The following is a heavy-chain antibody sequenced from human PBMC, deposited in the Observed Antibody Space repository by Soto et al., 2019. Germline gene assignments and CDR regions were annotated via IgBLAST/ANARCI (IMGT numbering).Heavy chain of an antibody. CDR2: IYRSGST. CDR3: ARDRIFGVVGNFDY. D-gene: IGHD3-3*02. V-gene: IGHV4-61*01. J-gene: IGHJ4*02. Sequence: PSETLSLTCTVSGGSVSSGNYYWSWIRQPPGKGLEWVGYIYRSGSTIYNPSLKSRVTISLDASKNQFSLKLRSVTAADTAVYYCARDRIFGVVGNFDYWGQGTLVTVSS. CDR1: GGSVSSGNYY.